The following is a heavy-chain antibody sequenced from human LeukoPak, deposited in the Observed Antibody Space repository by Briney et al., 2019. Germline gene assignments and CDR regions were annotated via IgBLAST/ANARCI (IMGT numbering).Heavy chain of an antibody. CDR3: ARDDYCGGDCYFDAFDI. Sequence: PGGSLRLSCAASGFTFSSYSMNWVRQAPGKGLEWVSSTSSSSSYIYYADSVKGRFTISRDNAKNSLYLQMNSLRAEDTAVYYCARDDYCGGDCYFDAFDIWGQGTMVTVSS. CDR1: GFTFSSYS. V-gene: IGHV3-21*01. CDR2: TSSSSSYI. D-gene: IGHD2-21*02. J-gene: IGHJ3*02.